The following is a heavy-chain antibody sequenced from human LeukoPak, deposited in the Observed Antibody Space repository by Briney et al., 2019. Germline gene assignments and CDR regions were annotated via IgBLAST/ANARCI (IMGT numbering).Heavy chain of an antibody. J-gene: IGHJ4*02. Sequence: SEKVSCKASGGTFISYAISWVRQAPGQGLEWMGGIIPIFGTANYAQKFQGRVTITADESTSTAYMELSSLRSEDTAVYYCATYRSVVTPLFDYWGQGTLVTVSS. V-gene: IGHV1-69*13. CDR3: ATYRSVVTPLFDY. CDR2: IIPIFGTA. CDR1: GGTFISYA. D-gene: IGHD4-23*01.